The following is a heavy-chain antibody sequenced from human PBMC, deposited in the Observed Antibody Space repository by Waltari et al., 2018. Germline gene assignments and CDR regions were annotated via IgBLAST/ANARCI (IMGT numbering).Heavy chain of an antibody. J-gene: IGHJ6*04. CDR2: IYYRGST. V-gene: IGHV4-59*01. CDR1: GGSISSYY. Sequence: QVQLQESGPGLVKPSETLSLTCTVSGGSISSYYWSWIRQPPGKGLEWIGYIYYRGSTNYTPSLKSRVTISVDTSKNQFSLKLSSVTAADTAVYYCARGGRYYYGSGILDVWGKGTTVTVSS. CDR3: ARGGRYYYGSGILDV. D-gene: IGHD3-10*01.